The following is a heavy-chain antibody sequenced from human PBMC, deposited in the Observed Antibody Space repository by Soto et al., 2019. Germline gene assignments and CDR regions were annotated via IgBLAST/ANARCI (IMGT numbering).Heavy chain of an antibody. CDR1: GFNFRPYA. Sequence: GSLRLSCVGSGFNFRPYAMSWVRQAPGKGLDWVSGISSSGDRTYYADSVKGRFTISRDNSKNLLILEMYSLRSDDTALYYCAKDPNGNYVGGFDMRGPGTMVTVSS. D-gene: IGHD1-7*01. J-gene: IGHJ3*02. CDR2: ISSSGDRT. CDR3: AKDPNGNYVGGFDM. V-gene: IGHV3-23*01.